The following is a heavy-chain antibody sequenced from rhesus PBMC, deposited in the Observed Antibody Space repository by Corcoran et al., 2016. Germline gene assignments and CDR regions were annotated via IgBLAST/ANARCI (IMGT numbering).Heavy chain of an antibody. CDR3: AKEYNWNEGTFDY. CDR1: GFTFSSYG. V-gene: IGHV3S5*01. D-gene: IGHD1-7*02. CDR2: ISDTGGST. Sequence: EVQLVETGGGLVQPGGSLRLSCAASGFTFSSYGMSWVRQAPGKGREWVSGISDTGGSTYYADSVKGRFTISRDNSKNTLSLQMNSLRAEDTAVYYCAKEYNWNEGTFDYWGQGVLVTVSS. J-gene: IGHJ4*01.